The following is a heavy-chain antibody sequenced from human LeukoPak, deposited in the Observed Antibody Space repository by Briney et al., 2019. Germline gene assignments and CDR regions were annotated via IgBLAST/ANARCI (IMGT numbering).Heavy chain of an antibody. CDR3: ARDHCSGGSCYSYFDY. Sequence: ASVKVSCKASGYTFTGYYMHWVRQAPGQGLEWMGWINPNSGGTNYAQKFQGRVTMTRDTSISTAYMELSRLRSDDTAVYYCARDHCSGGSCYSYFDYWGQGTLVTVSS. J-gene: IGHJ4*02. D-gene: IGHD2-15*01. CDR1: GYTFTGYY. V-gene: IGHV1-2*02. CDR2: INPNSGGT.